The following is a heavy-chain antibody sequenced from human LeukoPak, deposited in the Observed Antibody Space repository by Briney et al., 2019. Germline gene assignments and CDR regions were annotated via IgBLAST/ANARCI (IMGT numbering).Heavy chain of an antibody. Sequence: PGGSLRLSCAASGFIFSSYGMHWIRQAPGKGLEWVSYISSSGSTIYYADSVKGRFTISRDNAKNSLYLQMNSLRAEDTAVYYCARDATARLGMITFGGLSNIDYWGQGTLVTVSS. CDR2: ISSSGSTI. D-gene: IGHD3-16*01. CDR1: GFIFSSYG. J-gene: IGHJ4*02. CDR3: ARDATARLGMITFGGLSNIDY. V-gene: IGHV3-48*04.